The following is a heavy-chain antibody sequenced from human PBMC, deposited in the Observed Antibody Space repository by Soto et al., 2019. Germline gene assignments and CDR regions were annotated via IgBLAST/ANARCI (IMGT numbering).Heavy chain of an antibody. CDR3: ARWRVCDSRTCYFWLDP. Sequence: ASVKVSCKASGYIFARYAIHWVRQAPGHTFEWMGSINAGNGNTKYSQKFQGRLTIATDTYATTAYMELSSLKSEDTAVYYCARWRVCDSRTCYFWLDPWGQGTLVTVS. CDR1: GYIFARYA. V-gene: IGHV1-3*01. J-gene: IGHJ5*02. CDR2: INAGNGNT. D-gene: IGHD2-21*02.